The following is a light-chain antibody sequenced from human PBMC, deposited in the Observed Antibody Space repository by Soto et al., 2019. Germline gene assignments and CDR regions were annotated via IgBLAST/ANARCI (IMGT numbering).Light chain of an antibody. CDR1: QSVSNN. CDR3: HQYSSSTKT. J-gene: IGKJ1*01. V-gene: IGKV3D-15*01. Sequence: EIVMTQSPATLSVSPVERATLSCMASQSVSNNLAWYQQKPGQAPRLLIYATSARATGTPARFSGSGSGTEFTLTISSLQSEDFAVYYCHQYSSSTKTFGQGTKVDIK. CDR2: ATS.